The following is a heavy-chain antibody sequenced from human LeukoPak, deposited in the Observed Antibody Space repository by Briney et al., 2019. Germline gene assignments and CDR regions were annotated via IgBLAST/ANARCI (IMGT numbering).Heavy chain of an antibody. Sequence: PGGSLRLSCAASGFTFSDYYMSWISQAPGKGLGWVSYISGSGDSKFYADSVKGRFTISRDNAKNSLYLQMNSLRAEDTAVYYCVRRTYSNYFFDYWGQGTLVTVSS. CDR1: GFTFSDYY. CDR2: ISGSGDSK. D-gene: IGHD4-11*01. CDR3: VRRTYSNYFFDY. V-gene: IGHV3-11*01. J-gene: IGHJ4*02.